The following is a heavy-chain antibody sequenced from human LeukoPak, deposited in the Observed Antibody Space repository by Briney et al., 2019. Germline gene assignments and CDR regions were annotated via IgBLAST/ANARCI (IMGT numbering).Heavy chain of an antibody. Sequence: GGSLRLSCAASGFTFSSYAMSWVRQAPGKGPEWVSAISGSGGSTYYADSVKGRFTVSREDAKNSLYLQMNSLRAGDTAVYYCVREARGYHYTYFDYWGQGTLVTVSS. D-gene: IGHD5-18*01. CDR3: VREARGYHYTYFDY. CDR1: GFTFSSYA. V-gene: IGHV3-23*01. J-gene: IGHJ4*02. CDR2: ISGSGGST.